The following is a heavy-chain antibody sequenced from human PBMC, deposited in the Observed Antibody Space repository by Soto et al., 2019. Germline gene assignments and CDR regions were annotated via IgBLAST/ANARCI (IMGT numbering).Heavy chain of an antibody. D-gene: IGHD3-22*01. CDR3: ARVYYYDSSGYVLFDY. V-gene: IGHV2-26*01. J-gene: IGHJ4*02. Sequence: QVTLKESGPVLVKPTETLTLTCTVSGFSLSNARMGVSWIRQPPGKALEWLAHIFSNDEKSYSTSLKSRLTISKDTSKSQVVLTMTNMDPVDTATYYCARVYYYDSSGYVLFDYWGQGTLVTVSS. CDR2: IFSNDEK. CDR1: GFSLSNARMG.